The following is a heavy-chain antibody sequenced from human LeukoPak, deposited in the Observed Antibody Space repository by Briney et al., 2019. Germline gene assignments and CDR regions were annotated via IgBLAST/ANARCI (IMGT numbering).Heavy chain of an antibody. CDR1: GGSFSGYY. V-gene: IGHV4-59*08. D-gene: IGHD6-19*01. CDR2: IYYSGST. Sequence: SETLSLTCAVYGGSFSGYYWSWIRQPPGKGLEWIGYIYYSGSTNYNPSLKSRVTISVDTSKNQFSLKLSSVTAADTAVYYCARGQQWLVLAWYFDLWGRGTLVTVSS. CDR3: ARGQQWLVLAWYFDL. J-gene: IGHJ2*01.